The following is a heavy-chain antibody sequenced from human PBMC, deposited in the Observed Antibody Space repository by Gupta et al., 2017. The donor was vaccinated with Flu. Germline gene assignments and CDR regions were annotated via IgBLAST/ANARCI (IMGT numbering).Heavy chain of an antibody. D-gene: IGHD4-4*01. V-gene: IGHV1-2*02. CDR3: SRGHHWSNYGLGGDY. J-gene: IGHJ4*02. CDR2: VNPNSGDT. CDR1: GFIFSAYY. Sequence: GFIFSAYYMHWVRQAPGQGLEWMGWVNPNSGDTNYAQKFQGRVTMTRDTSISTAYLELSRLRSDDTAVYYCSRGHHWSNYGLGGDYWGQGTLGTVSS.